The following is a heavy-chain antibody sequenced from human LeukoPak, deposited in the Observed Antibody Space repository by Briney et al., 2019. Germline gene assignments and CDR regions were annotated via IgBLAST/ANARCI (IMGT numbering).Heavy chain of an antibody. D-gene: IGHD2-15*01. Sequence: PSETLSLTCTVSGGSISNYYWSWLWQPPGKGLEWIGYIYYSGSTNYNPSLKSRVTISVDTSKNQFSLKLSSVTAADTAVYYCARVVGVVVVAATMFDYWGQGTLVTVSS. CDR2: IYYSGST. CDR1: GGSISNYY. V-gene: IGHV4-59*12. CDR3: ARVVGVVVVAATMFDY. J-gene: IGHJ4*02.